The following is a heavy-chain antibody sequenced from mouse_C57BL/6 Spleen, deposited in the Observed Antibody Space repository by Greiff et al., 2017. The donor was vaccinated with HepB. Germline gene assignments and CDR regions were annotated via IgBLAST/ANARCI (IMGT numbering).Heavy chain of an antibody. D-gene: IGHD1-1*01. CDR3: ARPTYYYGSSPWFAY. CDR2: INPNNGGT. V-gene: IGHV1-18*01. Sequence: EVQLQQSGPELVKPGASVKIPCKASGYTFTDYNMDWVKQSHGKSLEWIGDINPNNGGTIYNQKFKGKATLTVDKSYSTAYMELRSLTSEDTAVYYCARPTYYYGSSPWFAYWGQGTLVTVSA. J-gene: IGHJ3*01. CDR1: GYTFTDYN.